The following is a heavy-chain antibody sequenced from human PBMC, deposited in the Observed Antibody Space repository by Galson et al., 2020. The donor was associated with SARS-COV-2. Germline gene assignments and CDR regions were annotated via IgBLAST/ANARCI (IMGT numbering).Heavy chain of an antibody. Sequence: SGPTLVKPTQTLTLTCTFSGFSLSTSGMCVSWIRQPPGKALEWLALIDWNDDKYYSTSLKTRLTVSKDTSKNQVVFTMTNMDPVDTATYYCARIRPHAYSSGWYGGWFDPWGQGTLVTVSS. V-gene: IGHV2-70*01. J-gene: IGHJ5*02. D-gene: IGHD6-19*01. CDR1: GFSLSTSGMC. CDR2: IDWNDDK. CDR3: ARIRPHAYSSGWYGGWFDP.